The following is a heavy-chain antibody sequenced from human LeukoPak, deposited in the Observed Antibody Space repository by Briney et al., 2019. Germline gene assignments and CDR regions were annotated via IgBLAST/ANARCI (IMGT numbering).Heavy chain of an antibody. CDR2: ISSSSTI. J-gene: IGHJ3*02. D-gene: IGHD3-3*01. V-gene: IGHV3-48*01. Sequence: GGSLRLSCAASGFTFSSYSMNWVRQAPGKGLEWVSYISSSSTIYYADSVKGRFTISRDNAKNSLYLQMNSLRAEDTAVYYCARTYFGVVIPADAFDIWGQGTMVTVSS. CDR1: GFTFSSYS. CDR3: ARTYFGVVIPADAFDI.